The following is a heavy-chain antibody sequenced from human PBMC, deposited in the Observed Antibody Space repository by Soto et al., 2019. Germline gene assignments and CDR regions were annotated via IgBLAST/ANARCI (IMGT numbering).Heavy chain of an antibody. J-gene: IGHJ4*02. V-gene: IGHV4-30-2*01. CDR2: IYHSGST. Sequence: SETLSLTCAVPGRSISSGGYSWSWIRQPPGKGLEWIGYIYHSGSTYYNPSLKSRVTISVDRTKNQFSLKLSSVTAADTAVYYCASVTFYYDSSGYPRRYYFDDWGQGTLVTVSS. D-gene: IGHD3-22*01. CDR3: ASVTFYYDSSGYPRRYYFDD. CDR1: GRSISSGGYS.